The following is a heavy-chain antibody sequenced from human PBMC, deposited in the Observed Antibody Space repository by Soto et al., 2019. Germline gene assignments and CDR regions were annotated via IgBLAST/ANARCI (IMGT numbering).Heavy chain of an antibody. V-gene: IGHV1-2*02. Sequence: QVQLVQSGTEVQKPGASVKVSCKASGFTFTDYYIHWVRQAPGQGLEWMGWINLNSGGAKYAQNFQGRVPLTRDTSLSTAYMEVSRLRSDDTAVYYCARVAGAYDLWGQGTMVTVSS. CDR2: INLNSGGA. CDR3: ARVAGAYDL. CDR1: GFTFTDYY. J-gene: IGHJ3*01.